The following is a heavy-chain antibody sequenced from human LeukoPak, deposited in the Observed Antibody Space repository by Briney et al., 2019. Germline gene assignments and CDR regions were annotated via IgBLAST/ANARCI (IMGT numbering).Heavy chain of an antibody. D-gene: IGHD3-3*01. CDR2: ISDTGGRT. V-gene: IGHV3-23*01. J-gene: IGHJ5*02. CDR1: GFSFTDSA. Sequence: GGSLRLSCAASGFSFTDSAVNWVRHSPGEGLRWVSSISDTGGRTYYADSVKGRFAITRDNSRNTVLLQMNSLTPGDTARYYCAKGGQDFDFWRFDLWGQGILVTVSS. CDR3: AKGGQDFDFWRFDL.